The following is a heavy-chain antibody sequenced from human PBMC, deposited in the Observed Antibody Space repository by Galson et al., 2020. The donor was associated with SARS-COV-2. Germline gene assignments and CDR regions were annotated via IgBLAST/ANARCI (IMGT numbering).Heavy chain of an antibody. V-gene: IGHV3-30*04. D-gene: IGHD1-26*01. CDR3: ARDTGSGVDP. CDR1: GFTISSYA. J-gene: IGHJ5*02. CDR2: ISYDGSNK. Sequence: GGSLRLSCAASGFTISSYAMHWVRQAPGKGLEWVAVISYDGSNKYYADSVKGRFTISRDNSKNTLYLQMNSLRAEDTAVYYCARDTGSGVDPWGQGTLVTVSS.